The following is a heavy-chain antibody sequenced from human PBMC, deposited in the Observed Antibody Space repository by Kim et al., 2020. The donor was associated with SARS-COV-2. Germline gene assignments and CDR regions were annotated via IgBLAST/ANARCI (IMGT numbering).Heavy chain of an antibody. J-gene: IGHJ5*02. CDR3: ARERLLLFYVWFDP. V-gene: IGHV3-53*01. D-gene: IGHD2-2*01. Sequence: AGSVKGRFTISRDNSQSTLYLQMISPGAEGTAVYYCARERLLLFYVWFDPWGQGTLVTVSS.